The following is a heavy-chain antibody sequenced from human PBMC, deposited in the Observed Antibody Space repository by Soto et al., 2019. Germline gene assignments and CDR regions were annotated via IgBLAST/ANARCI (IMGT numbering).Heavy chain of an antibody. V-gene: IGHV4-34*01. CDR2: INHSGTT. CDR3: ARWDVGPSTIVDS. D-gene: IGHD1-26*01. Sequence: QVKVQQWGAGLLKPSETLSLTCAVYGGSFSSSYWTWIRQPPGKGLEWIGEINHSGTTAYSPSLKSRVTISVDTSKNQFSLKLNSVTAADTAVYYCARWDVGPSTIVDSWGQGTQVTVSS. J-gene: IGHJ5*01. CDR1: GGSFSSSY.